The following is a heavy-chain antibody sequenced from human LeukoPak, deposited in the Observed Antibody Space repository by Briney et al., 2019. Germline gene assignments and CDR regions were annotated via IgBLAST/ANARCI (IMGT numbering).Heavy chain of an antibody. V-gene: IGHV3-23*01. CDR2: ISGSGGST. CDR1: GFTFSSYG. J-gene: IGHJ4*02. D-gene: IGHD3-22*01. Sequence: QPGGSLRLSCAASGFTFSSYGMSWVRQAPGKGLEWVSAISGSGGSTYYADSVKGRFTISRDNSKNTLYLQMNSLRAEDTAVYYCAKDQTYYYYDSSGYYLIDYWGQGTLVTVSS. CDR3: AKDQTYYYYDSSGYYLIDY.